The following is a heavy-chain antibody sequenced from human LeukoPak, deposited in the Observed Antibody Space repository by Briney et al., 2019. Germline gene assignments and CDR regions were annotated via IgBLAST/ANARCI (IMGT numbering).Heavy chain of an antibody. CDR2: ISGSGGDT. CDR3: ARDLSTFDS. Sequence: GGSLRLSCAASGFTFNNYAMSWVRQAPGKGLEWVSGISGSGGDTNYADSVKGRFTISRDNSKNTLYLQMKSLRAEDTALYYGARDLSTFDSWGQGTLVTVSS. J-gene: IGHJ4*02. D-gene: IGHD1-1*01. V-gene: IGHV3-23*01. CDR1: GFTFNNYA.